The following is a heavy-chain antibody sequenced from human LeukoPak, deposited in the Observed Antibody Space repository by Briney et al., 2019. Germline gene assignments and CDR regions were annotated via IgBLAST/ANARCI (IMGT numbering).Heavy chain of an antibody. CDR2: IYPADSDT. CDR1: GYSFTSYW. Sequence: GESLKISCKGSGYSFTSYWIGWVRQMPGKSLEWMGIIYPADSDTRYSPSFQGQVTFSADKSISTAYLQWSSLKASDTAMYYCARRYCSGGSCYFENWFDPWGQGTLVTVSS. J-gene: IGHJ5*02. D-gene: IGHD2-15*01. V-gene: IGHV5-51*01. CDR3: ARRYCSGGSCYFENWFDP.